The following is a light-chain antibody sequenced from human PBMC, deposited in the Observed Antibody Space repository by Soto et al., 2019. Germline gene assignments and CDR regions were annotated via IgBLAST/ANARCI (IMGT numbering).Light chain of an antibody. CDR2: EVS. CDR1: SSDVGGYNY. Sequence: QSALTQPASVSGSPGQSITISCTGTSSDVGGYNYVSWYQQHPGKAPKLMIYEVSNRPSGVSNRFSGSKSGNTASLTISGLRAEDEADYYCSSYTSISTVFGGGTKVTVL. V-gene: IGLV2-14*01. J-gene: IGLJ2*01. CDR3: SSYTSISTV.